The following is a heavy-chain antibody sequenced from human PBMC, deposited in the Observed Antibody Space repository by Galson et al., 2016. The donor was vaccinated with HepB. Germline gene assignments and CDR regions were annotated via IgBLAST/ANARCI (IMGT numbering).Heavy chain of an antibody. D-gene: IGHD4-23*01. CDR1: GFSLSTSGMC. V-gene: IGHV2-70*01. CDR2: IDWEDDK. Sequence: PALVKPTQTLTLTCTFSGFSLSTSGMCVTWIRQPPGKALEWLALIDWEDDKYYSTSLKTRLTISKDTSKNQVVLTVTNMDPMDTATYYCARVPYGGNSRWYFDLWGRGTLVTVSS. J-gene: IGHJ2*01. CDR3: ARVPYGGNSRWYFDL.